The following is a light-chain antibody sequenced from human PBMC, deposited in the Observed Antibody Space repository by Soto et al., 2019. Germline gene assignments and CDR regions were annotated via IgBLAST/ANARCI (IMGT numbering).Light chain of an antibody. V-gene: IGKV3-15*01. Sequence: EIVMTQSPATLSVSPGERATLSCRASQSVSSNLAWYQQKPGQAPRLLIYGASTRATGIPARFRGSGSGTEFTLTISILQSEDFAVYYCQQYNNWLTWTFGQGTKVEIK. J-gene: IGKJ1*01. CDR3: QQYNNWLTWT. CDR2: GAS. CDR1: QSVSSN.